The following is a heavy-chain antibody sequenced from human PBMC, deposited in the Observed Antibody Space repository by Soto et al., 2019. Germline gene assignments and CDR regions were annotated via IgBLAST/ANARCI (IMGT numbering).Heavy chain of an antibody. V-gene: IGHV3-33*01. CDR3: ATELNDMQAFDI. J-gene: IGHJ3*02. CDR1: GFTFSNYG. Sequence: PGGSLRLSCVASGFTFSNYGMHWVRQTPGKGLERVAMTWYDGINKYYADSVKDRFTISRDNFKNTLYLQMNSLRDEDSAVYYCATELNDMQAFDIWGQGTMVTVS. CDR2: TWYDGINK. D-gene: IGHD1-1*01.